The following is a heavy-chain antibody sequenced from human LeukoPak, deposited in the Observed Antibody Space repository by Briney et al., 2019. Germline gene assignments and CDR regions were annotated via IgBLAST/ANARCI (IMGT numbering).Heavy chain of an antibody. Sequence: SETLSLTCTVSGGSISNYYWHWIRQPPGKGLEWIGYIHYSGSTNSNPSLKSRVTISVDTSKNQFSLIMRSVTAADRAVYYCARPHKGGWYGVLEIWGQGAMVTVSS. CDR1: GGSISNYY. D-gene: IGHD6-19*01. J-gene: IGHJ3*02. CDR3: ARPHKGGWYGVLEI. V-gene: IGHV4-59*08. CDR2: IHYSGST.